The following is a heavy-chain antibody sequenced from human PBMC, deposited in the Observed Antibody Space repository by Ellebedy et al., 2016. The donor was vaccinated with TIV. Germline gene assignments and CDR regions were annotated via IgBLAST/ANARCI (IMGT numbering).Heavy chain of an antibody. Sequence: SETLSLTXTVSGGSISSGDYYWSWIRQPPGKGLEWIGYIYYSGSTYYNPSLKSRVTISVDTSKNQFSLKLSSVTAADTAVYYCARGGGYDSGRDYWGQGTLVTVSS. CDR3: ARGGGYDSGRDY. V-gene: IGHV4-30-4*01. CDR2: IYYSGST. CDR1: GGSISSGDYY. D-gene: IGHD5-12*01. J-gene: IGHJ4*02.